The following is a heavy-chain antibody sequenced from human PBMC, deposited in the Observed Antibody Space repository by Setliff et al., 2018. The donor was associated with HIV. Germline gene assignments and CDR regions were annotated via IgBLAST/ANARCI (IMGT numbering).Heavy chain of an antibody. CDR1: GVSISYYH. CDR2: ISTSGST. V-gene: IGHV4-4*08. CDR3: ARGWTLSPHL. Sequence: SETLSLTCTVSGVSISYYHWSWIRQPPGKGLEWIGHISTSGSTNHNPSLKSRVAISLDTSKNQFSLKLNSVTAADTAVYYCARGWTLSPHLWGQGALVTVSS. J-gene: IGHJ4*02.